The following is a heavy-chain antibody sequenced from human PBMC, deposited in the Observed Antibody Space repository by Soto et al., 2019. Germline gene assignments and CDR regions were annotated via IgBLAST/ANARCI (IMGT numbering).Heavy chain of an antibody. CDR2: IYYSGST. CDR3: ARGTYGDYTPYNWFDP. V-gene: IGHV4-59*01. D-gene: IGHD4-17*01. J-gene: IGHJ5*02. Sequence: SETLSLTCTVSGGSISSYYWSWIRQPPGKGLEWIGYIYYSGSTNYNPSLKSRVTISVDTSKNQFSLKLSSVTAADTAVYYCARGTYGDYTPYNWFDPWGQGTLVTVSS. CDR1: GGSISSYY.